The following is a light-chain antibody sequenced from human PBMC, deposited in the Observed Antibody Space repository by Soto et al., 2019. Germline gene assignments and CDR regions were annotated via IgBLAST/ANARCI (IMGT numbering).Light chain of an antibody. V-gene: IGKV3-15*01. CDR2: GAS. CDR1: QSVSSN. J-gene: IGKJ4*01. Sequence: EIVLTQSPATLSVSPGERATLSCRASQSVSSNLAWYQQKPGQAPRLLIYGASSRAPGIPARFSGSGSGTEFTLTISSLQSEDFAVYYCQHYNNLPLTFGRGAKVEIK. CDR3: QHYNNLPLT.